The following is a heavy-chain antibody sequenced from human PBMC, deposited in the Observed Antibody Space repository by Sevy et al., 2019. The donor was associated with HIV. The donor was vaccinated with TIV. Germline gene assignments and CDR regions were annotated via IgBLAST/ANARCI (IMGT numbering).Heavy chain of an antibody. D-gene: IGHD4-17*01. V-gene: IGHV3-20*04. CDR2: VTWSGSTE. CDR1: GYNFDDFG. CDR3: VRGKRGDYTKDAFDL. J-gene: IGHJ3*01. Sequence: GGSLRLSCEASGYNFDDFGMNWVRQGPGKGLEWVSGVTWSGSTEGYADPVKGRFTISRDNAKKALYLQLNSLRAEDTALYYRVRGKRGDYTKDAFDLGGQGTFVTVSS.